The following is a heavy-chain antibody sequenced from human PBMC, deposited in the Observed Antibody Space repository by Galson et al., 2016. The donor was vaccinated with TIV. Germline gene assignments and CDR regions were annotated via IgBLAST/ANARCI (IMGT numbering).Heavy chain of an antibody. D-gene: IGHD1-26*01. CDR2: IDWDDDK. J-gene: IGHJ6*02. CDR1: GFSLTTSQMC. CDR3: ARGIVKRDFSGLDV. Sequence: PALVKPTQTLTLTCTFSGFSLTTSQMCVNWIRQSPGKALEWLARIDWDDDKFYITSLKTRLTISKDTSKNQVVLTMTNMDPMDTGTYYCARGIVKRDFSGLDVWGQGTTVTVPS. V-gene: IGHV2-70*17.